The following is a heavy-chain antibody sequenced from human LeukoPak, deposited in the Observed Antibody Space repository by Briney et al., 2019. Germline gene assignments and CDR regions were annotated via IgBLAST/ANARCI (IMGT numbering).Heavy chain of an antibody. Sequence: LPGVYLRLSCAASGFTFSSSSMNWVRQAPGRGLEWVSAISGSGGSTYYADSVKGRFTISRDNSKNTLYLQMNSLRAEDTAVYYCAKDGIYGSGSYFLDYWGQGTLVTVS. D-gene: IGHD3-10*01. CDR3: AKDGIYGSGSYFLDY. CDR2: ISGSGGST. J-gene: IGHJ4*02. V-gene: IGHV3-23*01. CDR1: GFTFSSSS.